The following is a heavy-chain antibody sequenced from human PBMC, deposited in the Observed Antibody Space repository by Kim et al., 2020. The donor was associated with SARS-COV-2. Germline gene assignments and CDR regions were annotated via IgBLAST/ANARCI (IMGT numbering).Heavy chain of an antibody. J-gene: IGHJ6*02. V-gene: IGHV3-73*01. D-gene: IGHD3-9*01. Sequence: GGSLRLSCAASGFTFSGSAMHWVRQASGKGLEWVGRIRSKANSYATAYAASVKGRFTISRDDSKNTAYLQMNSLKTEDTAVYYCTSPIYYDILTGYYKRRPGDYYYGMDVWGQGTTVTVSS. CDR1: GFTFSGSA. CDR3: TSPIYYDILTGYYKRRPGDYYYGMDV. CDR2: IRSKANSYAT.